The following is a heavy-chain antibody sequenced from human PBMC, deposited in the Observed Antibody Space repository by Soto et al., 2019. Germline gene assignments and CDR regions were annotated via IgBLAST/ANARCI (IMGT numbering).Heavy chain of an antibody. CDR2: FSVSDGDGA. V-gene: IGHV3-23*01. CDR1: GSTFSTSD. J-gene: IGHJ1*01. D-gene: IGHD3-10*01. CDR3: AKDSDRDYFQH. Sequence: GGSLRLSCAASGSTFSTSDLSWVRQTPEKGLEWVSGFSVSDGDGAYYADSVKGRFTISRDSFENTMYLQMSSLRVEDTAVYYCAKDSDRDYFQHWGQGTLVTVSS.